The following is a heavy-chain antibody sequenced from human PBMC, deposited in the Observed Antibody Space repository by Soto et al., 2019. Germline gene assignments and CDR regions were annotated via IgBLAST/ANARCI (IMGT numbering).Heavy chain of an antibody. V-gene: IGHV4-39*01. Sequence: PSETLSLTCTVSGGSISSSSYYWGWIRQPPGKGLEWIGSIYYSGSTYYNPSLKSRVTISVDTSKNQFSLKLSSVTAADTAVYYCARHLGFLEWARDYYYYMDVWGKGTKVTVSS. CDR1: GGSISSSSYY. J-gene: IGHJ6*03. D-gene: IGHD3-3*01. CDR2: IYYSGST. CDR3: ARHLGFLEWARDYYYYMDV.